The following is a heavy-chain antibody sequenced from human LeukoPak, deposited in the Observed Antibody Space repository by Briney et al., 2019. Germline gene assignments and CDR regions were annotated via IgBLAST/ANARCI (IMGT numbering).Heavy chain of an antibody. D-gene: IGHD7-27*01. J-gene: IGHJ6*02. V-gene: IGHV3-53*01. CDR3: ARDNNWGYNYYYYGMEV. CDR1: GFTVSSNY. CDR2: IYSGGST. Sequence: GGSLRLSCAASGFTVSSNYMSWVRQAPGKGLEWVSVIYSGGSTYYADSVKGRFTISRDNSKNTLYLQMNSLRAEDTAVYYCARDNNWGYNYYYYGMEVWGQGTTVTVSS.